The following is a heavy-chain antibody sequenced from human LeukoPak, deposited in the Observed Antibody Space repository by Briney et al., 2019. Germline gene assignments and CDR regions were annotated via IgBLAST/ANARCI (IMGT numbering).Heavy chain of an antibody. CDR3: AKEYCSNSVCHSLDY. CDR2: ISYDGSNK. CDR1: GFTFSSSG. V-gene: IGHV3-30*18. D-gene: IGHD2-8*01. Sequence: GRFLRLSCTASGFTFSSSGMHWVRQAPGKGLEWVGVISYDGSNKYYADSVKGRFTFSRDNSKNTLYLQMNSLRAEDTAVYYCAKEYCSNSVCHSLDYWGQGTLVTVSS. J-gene: IGHJ4*02.